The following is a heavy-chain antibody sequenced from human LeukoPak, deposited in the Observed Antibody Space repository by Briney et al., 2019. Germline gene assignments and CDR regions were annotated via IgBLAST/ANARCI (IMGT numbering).Heavy chain of an antibody. D-gene: IGHD3-22*01. CDR1: GFTFSSYE. V-gene: IGHV3-48*03. J-gene: IGHJ1*01. CDR3: ARAPYYYDSSGYFQH. Sequence: GGSLRLSGAASGFTFSSYEMNWVRQAPGKGLEWVSYISSSGGTIHYADSVKGRFTISRDNAKNSLYLQMNSLRAEDTAVYYCARAPYYYDSSGYFQHWGQGTLVTVSS. CDR2: ISSSGGTI.